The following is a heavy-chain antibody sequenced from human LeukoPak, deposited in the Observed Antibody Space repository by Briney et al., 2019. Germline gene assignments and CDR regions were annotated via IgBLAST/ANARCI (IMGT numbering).Heavy chain of an antibody. CDR3: ARRRDSSDGKDFDY. J-gene: IGHJ4*02. CDR2: ISGSGGNT. Sequence: GGSLRLSCAASGFTFSSYAMSWVRKAPGRGLEWVSAISGSGGNTDCADSVKGRFTISRDNSKNTLYLQMISLRAEDTAVYYCARRRDSSDGKDFDYWGQGTLVTVSS. D-gene: IGHD3-22*01. V-gene: IGHV3-23*01. CDR1: GFTFSSYA.